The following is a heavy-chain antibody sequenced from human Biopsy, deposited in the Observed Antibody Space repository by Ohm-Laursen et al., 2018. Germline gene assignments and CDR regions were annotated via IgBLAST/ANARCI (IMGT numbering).Heavy chain of an antibody. Sequence: ETLSLTCIVSRDSISNYYWTWIRQSPGKGLEWIGYIYYTGSTNYNPSVKSRVTISVDTSKNQFSLKLNSVTVADTAVFYCARRGSGGRSFDYWGQGSPVTVSS. CDR1: RDSISNYY. J-gene: IGHJ4*02. V-gene: IGHV4-59*08. D-gene: IGHD2-15*01. CDR2: IYYTGST. CDR3: ARRGSGGRSFDY.